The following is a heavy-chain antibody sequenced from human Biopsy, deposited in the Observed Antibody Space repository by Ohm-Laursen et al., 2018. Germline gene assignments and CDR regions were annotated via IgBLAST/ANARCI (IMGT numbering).Heavy chain of an antibody. CDR2: IYYTGKT. Sequence: SQTLSLTCTVSGGSMSDHYWSWLRQTPGKGLEWLGYIYYTGKTTYNPSLASRIPISVDTSKNKFSLQLDSMTAADTAVYYCGRVWLWRGYGMDVWGQGTTVTVSS. CDR1: GGSMSDHY. D-gene: IGHD6-19*01. CDR3: GRVWLWRGYGMDV. V-gene: IGHV4-59*11. J-gene: IGHJ6*02.